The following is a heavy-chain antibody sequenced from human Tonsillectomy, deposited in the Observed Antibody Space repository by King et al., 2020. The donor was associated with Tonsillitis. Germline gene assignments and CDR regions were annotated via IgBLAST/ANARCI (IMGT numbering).Heavy chain of an antibody. CDR2: IYYSGST. V-gene: IGHV4-59*01. D-gene: IGHD3-3*01. CDR3: ARRVGVYDFWSGYEYYFDY. Sequence: VQLQESGPGLVKPSETLSLTCTVSGGSISSYYWSWIRQPPGKGLEWIGYIYYSGSTHSNPSLKSRVTISVDTSKNQFSLKLSSVTAADTAVYYCARRVGVYDFWSGYEYYFDYWGQGTLVTVSS. CDR1: GGSISSYY. J-gene: IGHJ4*02.